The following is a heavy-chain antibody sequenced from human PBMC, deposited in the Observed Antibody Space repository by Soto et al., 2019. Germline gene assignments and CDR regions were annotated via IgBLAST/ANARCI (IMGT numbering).Heavy chain of an antibody. Sequence: QSGGSLRLSCAASGFTFRNYGMHWVRQAPGKGLEWVAVISYDGSNKYYADSVKGRFTISRDNTENTLSLQMNSLRAEDTAVYYCARGGAYSGSALDYWGQGMLVTVSS. CDR3: ARGGAYSGSALDY. D-gene: IGHD6-6*01. CDR1: GFTFRNYG. V-gene: IGHV3-30*03. CDR2: ISYDGSNK. J-gene: IGHJ4*02.